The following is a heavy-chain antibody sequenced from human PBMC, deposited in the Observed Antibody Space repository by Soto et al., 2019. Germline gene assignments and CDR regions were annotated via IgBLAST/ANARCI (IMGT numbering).Heavy chain of an antibody. CDR3: ASSKAYSNGDGYYYVSA. V-gene: IGHV3-11*01. Sequence: QVQLVESGGGLVKPGGSLRLSCAASGITFTDYYMSWIRQAPGKGLEWVSCSSNRGSAIYYADSVKGRFTISRDNAKNSLYLQMNSLRADDTAVYYCASSKAYSNGDGYYYVSAWGQGTLVTVSS. CDR1: GITFTDYY. CDR2: SSNRGSAI. J-gene: IGHJ5*02. D-gene: IGHD2-21*01.